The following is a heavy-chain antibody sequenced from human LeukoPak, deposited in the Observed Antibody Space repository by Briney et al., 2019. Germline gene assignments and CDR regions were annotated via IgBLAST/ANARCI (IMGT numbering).Heavy chain of an antibody. D-gene: IGHD3-22*01. Sequence: GASVKVSCKASGYTFTSYDINWVRQATGQGLEWMGWMNPNSGNTGYAQKFQGRVTITRNTSISTAYMELSSLRSEDTAVCYCARGYDSSGYYPDELDYWGQGTLVTVSS. CDR2: MNPNSGNT. J-gene: IGHJ4*02. CDR1: GYTFTSYD. CDR3: ARGYDSSGYYPDELDY. V-gene: IGHV1-8*03.